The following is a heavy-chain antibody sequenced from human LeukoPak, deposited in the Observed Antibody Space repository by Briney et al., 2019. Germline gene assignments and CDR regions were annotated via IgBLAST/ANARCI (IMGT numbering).Heavy chain of an antibody. CDR2: ISSSSSYI. CDR3: ARGEYYDSSGYYSFDY. Sequence: GGSLRLSCAASGFTFSSYSMNWVRQAPGKGLEWVSSISSSSSYIYYADSVKCRRFTISRDNAKNSLYLQMNNLRAEDTAVYYCARGEYYDSSGYYSFDYWGQGTLVTVSS. D-gene: IGHD3-22*01. CDR1: GFTFSSYS. J-gene: IGHJ4*02. V-gene: IGHV3-21*01.